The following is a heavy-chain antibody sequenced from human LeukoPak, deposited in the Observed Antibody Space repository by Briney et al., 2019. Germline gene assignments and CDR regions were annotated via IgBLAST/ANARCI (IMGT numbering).Heavy chain of an antibody. CDR2: ILYSGGT. V-gene: IGHV4-59*01. CDR1: GGSINSYY. J-gene: IGHJ5*02. Sequence: SETLSLTCTVSGGSINSYYWSWIRQPPGKGLEWIGYILYSGGTTYNPSLKSRVTISVDRSKNQFSLKLGSVTAADTAVYYCARWSRGGNWFDPWGQGTLVTVSS. CDR3: ARWSRGGNWFDP.